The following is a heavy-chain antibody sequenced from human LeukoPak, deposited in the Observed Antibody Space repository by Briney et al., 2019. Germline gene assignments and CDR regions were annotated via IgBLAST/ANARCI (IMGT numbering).Heavy chain of an antibody. V-gene: IGHV3-11*04. CDR3: ARSRIAAAGLIFDY. CDR1: GFTFSTYY. D-gene: IGHD6-13*01. Sequence: GGSLRLSCVASGFTFSTYYMSWIRQAPGKGLAWVSYISSSGSTIYYADSVQGRFTISRDNAKNSLYLQMNSLRAEDTAVYYCARSRIAAAGLIFDYWGQGTLVTVSS. J-gene: IGHJ4*02. CDR2: ISSSGSTI.